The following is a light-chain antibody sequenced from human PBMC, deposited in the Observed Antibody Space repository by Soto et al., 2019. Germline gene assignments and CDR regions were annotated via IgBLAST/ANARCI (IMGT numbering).Light chain of an antibody. CDR3: SSYTSRSTLV. CDR1: SIDIGGYNY. V-gene: IGLV2-14*01. CDR2: EVS. J-gene: IGLJ3*02. Sequence: QSVLTQPASVSGSPGQSITISCTGTSIDIGGYNYVSWYQQHPGKVPKLMIYEVSNRPSGVSNRFSGSKFGNTASLTISGLQAEDEADYYCSSYTSRSTLVFGGGTKVTVL.